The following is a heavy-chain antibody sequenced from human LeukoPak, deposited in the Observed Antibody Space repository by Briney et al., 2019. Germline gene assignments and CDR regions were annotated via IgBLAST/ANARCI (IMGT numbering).Heavy chain of an antibody. CDR1: GYTFTSYG. D-gene: IGHD3-16*02. Sequence: GASVKVSCKASGYTFTSYGISWVRQAPGQGLEWMGWISAYNGNTNYAQKLQGRVTMTTDTSTSTAYMELRSLRSDDTAVYYCARTPIMITFGGVIVKGGFDYWGQGTLVTVSS. CDR2: ISAYNGNT. J-gene: IGHJ4*02. CDR3: ARTPIMITFGGVIVKGGFDY. V-gene: IGHV1-18*01.